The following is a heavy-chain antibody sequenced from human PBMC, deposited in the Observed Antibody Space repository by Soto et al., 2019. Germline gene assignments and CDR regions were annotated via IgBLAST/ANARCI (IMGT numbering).Heavy chain of an antibody. CDR1: GGPISSGDYY. J-gene: IGHJ6*02. CDR2: IYYGGST. V-gene: IGHV4-30-4*01. CDR3: ARAPYGERDGMDV. Sequence: QVQLQESGPGLVKPSQTLSLTCTVSGGPISSGDYYWSWIRQPPGKGLEWIGYIYYGGSTYYIPSLKSRVTMSVDTSKNQFSLKLSSVTAADTAVYYCARAPYGERDGMDVWGQGTTVTVSS. D-gene: IGHD4-17*01.